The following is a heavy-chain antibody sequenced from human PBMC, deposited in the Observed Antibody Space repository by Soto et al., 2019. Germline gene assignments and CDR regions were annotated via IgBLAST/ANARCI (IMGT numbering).Heavy chain of an antibody. CDR3: AGGGGYRSSSNYYYGMDV. V-gene: IGHV1-46*01. J-gene: IGHJ6*02. Sequence: ASVKVSCTASGYTYTSNYMHWVRQAPGQGLEWMGIINPSGGSTSYAQKFQGRATTTRDTSTRTVYMELRSLRSEDTAVYYCAGGGGYRSSSNYYYGMDVWGQGTTVTVS. CDR1: GYTYTSNY. D-gene: IGHD6-6*01. CDR2: INPSGGST.